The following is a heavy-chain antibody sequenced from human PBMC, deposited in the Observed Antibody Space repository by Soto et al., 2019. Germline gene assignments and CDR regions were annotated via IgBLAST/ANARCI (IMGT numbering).Heavy chain of an antibody. V-gene: IGHV1-24*01. J-gene: IGHJ4*02. CDR3: ATHDYGDYAPKFDY. Sequence: ASVKVSCKVSGYTLTELSMHWVRQAPGKGLEWMGGFDPEDGETIYAQKFQGRVTMTEDTSTDTAYMELSSLGSEDTAVYYCATHDYGDYAPKFDYWGQGTLVTVSS. CDR2: FDPEDGET. D-gene: IGHD4-17*01. CDR1: GYTLTELS.